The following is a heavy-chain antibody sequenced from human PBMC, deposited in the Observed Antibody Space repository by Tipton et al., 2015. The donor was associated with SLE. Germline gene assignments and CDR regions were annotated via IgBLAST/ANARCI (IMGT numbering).Heavy chain of an antibody. D-gene: IGHD2-2*01. CDR3: TTRLVVVPAATGNAFDI. J-gene: IGHJ3*02. V-gene: IGHV3-15*01. CDR1: GFTFSNAW. CDR2: IKSKTDGGTT. Sequence: SLRLSCAASGFTFSNAWMSWVRQAPGKVLEWVGRIKSKTDGGTTDYAAPVKGRFTISRDDSKNTLYLQMNSLKTEDTAVYYCTTRLVVVPAATGNAFDIWGQGTMVTVSS.